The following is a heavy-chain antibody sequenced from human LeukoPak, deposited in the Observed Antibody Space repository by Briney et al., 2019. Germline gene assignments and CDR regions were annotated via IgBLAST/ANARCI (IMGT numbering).Heavy chain of an antibody. Sequence: GPTLRLSCAASGFTFSSYAMSWVRQAPGKGLEWVSAISGSGGSTYYADSVKGRFTISRDNSKNTLYLQMNSLRAEDTAVYYCAKNSWEHDAFDIWGQGTMVTVSS. CDR2: ISGSGGST. CDR3: AKNSWEHDAFDI. V-gene: IGHV3-23*01. CDR1: GFTFSSYA. D-gene: IGHD1-26*01. J-gene: IGHJ3*02.